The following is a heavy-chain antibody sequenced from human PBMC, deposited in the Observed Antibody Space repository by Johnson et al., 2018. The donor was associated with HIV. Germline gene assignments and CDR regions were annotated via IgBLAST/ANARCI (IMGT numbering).Heavy chain of an antibody. D-gene: IGHD3-16*01. CDR3: AGAPGGRLPDAFDI. CDR2: IYSGGST. V-gene: IGHV3-66*01. Sequence: VQLVESGGGLVQPGGSLRLSCAASGFTVSSNYMSWVRQAPGKGLEWVSVIYSGGSTYYADSVKGRFTISRDNSKNTLYLQMNSLRAEDTAVYYCAGAPGGRLPDAFDIWGQGTMVTVSS. CDR1: GFTVSSNY. J-gene: IGHJ3*02.